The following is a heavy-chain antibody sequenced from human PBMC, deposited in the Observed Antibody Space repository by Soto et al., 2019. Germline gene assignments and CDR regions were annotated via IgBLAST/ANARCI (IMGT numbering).Heavy chain of an antibody. V-gene: IGHV3-30-3*01. CDR1: GFTFGSYA. CDR3: ARDPDSSGYYVFDY. J-gene: IGHJ4*02. D-gene: IGHD3-22*01. Sequence: GGSRRLSCAASGFTFGSYAMHWVRQAPGKGLEWVAVISYDGSNKYYADSVKGRFTISRDNSKNTLYLQMNSLRAEDTAVYYCARDPDSSGYYVFDYWGQGTLVTVSS. CDR2: ISYDGSNK.